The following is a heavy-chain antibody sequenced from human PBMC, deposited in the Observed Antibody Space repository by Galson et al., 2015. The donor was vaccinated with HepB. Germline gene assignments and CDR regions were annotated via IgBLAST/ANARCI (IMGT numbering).Heavy chain of an antibody. CDR2: IYYSGST. Sequence: TLSLTCAVSGGSISSGGYSWSWIRQPPGKGLEWIGYIYYSGSTYYNPSLKSRVTISVDTSKNQFSLKLSSVTAADTAVYYCARDGVYYGGGIYWGQGTLVTVSS. D-gene: IGHD3-10*01. J-gene: IGHJ4*02. CDR3: ARDGVYYGGGIY. CDR1: GGSISSGGYS. V-gene: IGHV4-30-4*07.